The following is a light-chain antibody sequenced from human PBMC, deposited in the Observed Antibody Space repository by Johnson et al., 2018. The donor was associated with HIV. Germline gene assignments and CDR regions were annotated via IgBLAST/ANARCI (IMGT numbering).Light chain of an antibody. CDR3: GVWDASLSPHYV. J-gene: IGLJ1*01. CDR1: SSNIENYF. CDR2: EDN. Sequence: QPVLTQPPSVSAAPGQRVNISCSGTSSNIENYFVSWYQQLPGAAPRLLIYEDNKRPSWIPDRFSGSTSGASATLGITGLQTGDEADYYCGVWDASLSPHYVFGTGTTVIVL. V-gene: IGLV1-51*02.